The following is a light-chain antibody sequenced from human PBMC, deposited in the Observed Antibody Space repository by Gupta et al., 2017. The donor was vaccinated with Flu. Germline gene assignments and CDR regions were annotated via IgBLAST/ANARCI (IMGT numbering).Light chain of an antibody. Sequence: SFVLTQPPSVSVAPGQTARITCGGSDIGGKSVHWYLRRSGQAPLLVVHDDDDRPSGIPERVSGSKSGNTATLTXSXVEAGDXADYYCQVWDSNSGRVFGGGTKLTVL. V-gene: IGLV3-21*02. J-gene: IGLJ3*02. CDR1: DIGGKS. CDR3: QVWDSNSGRV. CDR2: DDD.